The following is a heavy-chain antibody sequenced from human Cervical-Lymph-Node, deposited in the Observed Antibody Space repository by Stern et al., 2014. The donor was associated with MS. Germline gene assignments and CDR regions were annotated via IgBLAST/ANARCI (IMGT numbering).Heavy chain of an antibody. CDR2: ITSATSST. CDR3: VRMAGTVYFYGLDV. J-gene: IGHJ6*02. CDR1: GFTFSDYY. Sequence: HLVESGGGLVKPGGSLRLSCAASGFTFSDYYMTWIRQAPGKGLEWVSYITSATSSTNYADSVKGRFTISRDNAKNSLFLQMNSLRAEDTAVYYCVRMAGTVYFYGLDVWGHGTTVTVSS. D-gene: IGHD6-19*01. V-gene: IGHV3-11*06.